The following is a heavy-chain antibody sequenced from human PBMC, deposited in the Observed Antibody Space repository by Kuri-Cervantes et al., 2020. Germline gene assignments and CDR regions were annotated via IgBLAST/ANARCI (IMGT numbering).Heavy chain of an antibody. Sequence: SVKVSCKASGYTFTYRYLHWVRQAPGQALEWMGWVTPFNGNTNYAQKFQDRVTITRDRSMSTAYMELSSLRSEDTAMYYCASEMISGGTFRGAVPDYWGQGTLVTVSS. CDR1: GYTFTYRY. J-gene: IGHJ4*02. CDR3: ASEMISGGTFRGAVPDY. D-gene: IGHD3-16*01. CDR2: VTPFNGNT. V-gene: IGHV1-45*02.